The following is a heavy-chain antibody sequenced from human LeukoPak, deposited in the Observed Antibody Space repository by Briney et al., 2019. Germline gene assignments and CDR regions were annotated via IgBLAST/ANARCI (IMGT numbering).Heavy chain of an antibody. CDR2: INPNSGGT. CDR1: AYTFTGYY. V-gene: IGHV1-2*02. D-gene: IGHD3-22*01. Sequence: ASVTVSCKASAYTFTGYYMHWVRQAPGQGLEWMGWINPNSGGTNYAQKFQGRVTMTRDTSISTAYMELSRLRSDDTAVYYCARDVPTYYYDSSGYADYWGQGTLVTVSS. J-gene: IGHJ4*02. CDR3: ARDVPTYYYDSSGYADY.